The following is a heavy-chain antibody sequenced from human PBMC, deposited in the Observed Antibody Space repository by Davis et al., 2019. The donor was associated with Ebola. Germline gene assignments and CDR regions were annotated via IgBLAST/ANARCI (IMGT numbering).Heavy chain of an antibody. CDR2: IKPDGSDK. V-gene: IGHV3-7*03. Sequence: PGGSLRLSCAASGFTFSTNWMSWARQAPGKGLEWVATIKPDGSDKYFVDSVKGRFTISRDNAKSSLYLQMNSLRVEDTALYYCAKGARWGQGTLVTVSS. J-gene: IGHJ4*02. D-gene: IGHD5-12*01. CDR3: AKGAR. CDR1: GFTFSTNW.